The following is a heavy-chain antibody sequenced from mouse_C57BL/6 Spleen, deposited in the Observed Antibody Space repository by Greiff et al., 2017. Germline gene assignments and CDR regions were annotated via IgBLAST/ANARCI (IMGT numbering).Heavy chain of an antibody. CDR3: ARKGGYYDAMDY. V-gene: IGHV1-50*01. J-gene: IGHJ4*01. Sequence: QVQLQQSGAELVKPGASVKLSCKASGYTFTSYWMQWVKQRPGQGLEWIGEIDPSDSYTNYNQKFKGKATLTVDTSSSTAYMQRSSLTSEDSAVYYCARKGGYYDAMDYWGQGTSVTVSS. D-gene: IGHD2-2*01. CDR1: GYTFTSYW. CDR2: IDPSDSYT.